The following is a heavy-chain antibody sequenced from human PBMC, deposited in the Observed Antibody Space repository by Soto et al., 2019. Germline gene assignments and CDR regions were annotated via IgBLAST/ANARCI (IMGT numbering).Heavy chain of an antibody. CDR1: GYSFTSYW. J-gene: IGHJ4*02. CDR2: IDPSDSYT. V-gene: IGHV5-10-1*01. Sequence: VESLKISCNGSGYSFTSYWISWVRQMPGKGLEWMGRIDPSDSYTNYSPSFQGHVTISADKSISTAYLQWSSLKASDTAMYYCARLSPPYYDPYGWGQGTLVTVSS. D-gene: IGHD3-3*01. CDR3: ARLSPPYYDPYG.